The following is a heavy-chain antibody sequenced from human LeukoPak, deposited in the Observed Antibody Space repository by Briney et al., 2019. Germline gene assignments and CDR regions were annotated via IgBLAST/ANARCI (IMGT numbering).Heavy chain of an antibody. CDR2: IYDSGST. CDR1: GGSISSYY. J-gene: IGHJ6*03. V-gene: IGHV4-59*08. D-gene: IGHD2-15*01. CDR3: ARLGFCSGGSCPYYLYYMDV. Sequence: SETLSLTCTVSGGSISSYYWSWLRQPPGKGLEWLAYIYDSGSTNSNPSLKSRVTISAETSKNEFSLKLSSVTAADTAVYYCARLGFCSGGSCPYYLYYMDVWGKGTTVTVSS.